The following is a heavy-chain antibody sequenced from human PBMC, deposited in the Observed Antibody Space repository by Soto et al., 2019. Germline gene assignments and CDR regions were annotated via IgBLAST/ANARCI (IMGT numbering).Heavy chain of an antibody. V-gene: IGHV1-46*01. CDR3: ARDWATGIVGATDWLDP. CDR1: GYTFTSYY. Sequence: ASVKVSCKASGYTFTSYYMHWVRQAPGQGLEWMGIINPSGGSTSYAQKFQGRVTMTRDTSTSTVYMELSSLRSEDTAVYYCARDWATGIVGATDWLDPWGQGTLVTVYS. D-gene: IGHD1-26*01. CDR2: INPSGGST. J-gene: IGHJ5*02.